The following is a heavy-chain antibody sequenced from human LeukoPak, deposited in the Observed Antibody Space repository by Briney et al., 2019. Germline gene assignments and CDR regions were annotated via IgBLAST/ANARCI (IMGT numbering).Heavy chain of an antibody. CDR1: GFTFSSYG. V-gene: IGHV3-30*02. CDR3: AKDQLAYYYDSSGLY. CDR2: IRYDGSNK. J-gene: IGHJ4*02. Sequence: GGSLRLSCAASGFTFSSYGMHWVRQAPGKGLEWVAFIRYDGSNKYYADSVKGRFTISRDNSKNTLYLQMNSLRAEDTAVYYCAKDQLAYYYDSSGLYWGQGTLVTVSS. D-gene: IGHD3-22*01.